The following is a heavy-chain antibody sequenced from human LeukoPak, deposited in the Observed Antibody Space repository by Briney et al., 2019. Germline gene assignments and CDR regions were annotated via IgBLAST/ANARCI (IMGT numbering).Heavy chain of an antibody. CDR1: GGSFSGYY. CDR2: INHSGST. J-gene: IGHJ4*02. D-gene: IGHD1-26*01. Sequence: SETLSLTCAVYGGSFSGYYWSWIRQPPGKGLEWIGEINHSGSTNYNPSLKSRVTISVDTSKNQFSLKLSSVTAADTAVYYCARVSPPRHYDYWGQGTLVTVSS. CDR3: ARVSPPRHYDY. V-gene: IGHV4-34*01.